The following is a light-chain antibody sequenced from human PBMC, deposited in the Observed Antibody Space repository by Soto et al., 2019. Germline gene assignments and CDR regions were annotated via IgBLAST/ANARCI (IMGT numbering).Light chain of an antibody. CDR3: QQYDNYPLT. J-gene: IGKJ4*01. Sequence: DIQMTQSPSTLSASVVDRVTITCLASQSIGDSLAWYQQKPGKAPYLLISDVSSLERGVPSRFSGSGSGTEFTLTISSMQPDDFATFYCQQYDNYPLTFGGGTKVDIK. CDR1: QSIGDS. V-gene: IGKV1-5*01. CDR2: DVS.